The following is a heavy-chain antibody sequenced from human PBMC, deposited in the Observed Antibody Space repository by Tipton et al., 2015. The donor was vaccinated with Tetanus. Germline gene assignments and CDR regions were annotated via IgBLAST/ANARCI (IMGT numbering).Heavy chain of an antibody. Sequence: TLSLTCAVSGGSISSTNWWSWVRQSPGKGLEWIGEIYHNGNVNYNPSLQRRVTLSVDKSENQFFLKVNSVTAADTAVYYCAAAVSTGTDGAFDIWGQGTMVTVSS. J-gene: IGHJ3*02. V-gene: IGHV4-4*02. D-gene: IGHD3-9*01. CDR3: AAAVSTGTDGAFDI. CDR1: GGSISSTNW. CDR2: IYHNGNV.